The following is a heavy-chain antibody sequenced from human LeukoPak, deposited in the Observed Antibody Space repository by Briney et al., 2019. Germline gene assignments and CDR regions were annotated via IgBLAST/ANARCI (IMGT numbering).Heavy chain of an antibody. CDR2: ISSSGSIK. J-gene: IGHJ6*02. Sequence: PGGSLRLSCAASGFTFSSYEMNWVRQAPGKGLEWVSYISSSGSIKHYADSVKGRFTISRDNAENSLYLEMNSLRAEETGVYYCARGGGSWSWVWGRGTTVTVS. CDR3: ARGGGSWSWV. CDR1: GFTFSSYE. V-gene: IGHV3-48*03. D-gene: IGHD6-13*01.